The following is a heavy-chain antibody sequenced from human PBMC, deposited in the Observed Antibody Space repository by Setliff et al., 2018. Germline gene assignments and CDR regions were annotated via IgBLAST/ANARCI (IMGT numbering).Heavy chain of an antibody. J-gene: IGHJ6*02. V-gene: IGHV4-34*01. CDR2: VNHRGDT. D-gene: IGHD5-18*01. CDR3: VRDRTAYSYGLDV. CDR1: GGSFSDYY. Sequence: PSETLSLTCTVYGGSFSDYYWGWVRQPPGKGLEWIEEVNHRGDTNYSPSLRGRVTMTEDAAKKQLSLNLGSVTAADTAVYYCVRDRTAYSYGLDVWAQGTTVTVSS.